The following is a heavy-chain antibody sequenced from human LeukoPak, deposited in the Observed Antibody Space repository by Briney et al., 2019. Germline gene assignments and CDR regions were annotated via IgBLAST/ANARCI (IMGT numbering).Heavy chain of an antibody. CDR2: IIPFFGTA. D-gene: IGHD5-12*01. CDR1: GYSFTSFG. V-gene: IGHV1-69*05. CDR3: ARGGYSGYVAYYYYYMDV. J-gene: IGHJ6*03. Sequence: ASVKVSCKASGYSFTSFGMNWVRQAPGQGLEWTGGIIPFFGTANYSQKFQGRVTITTDKSTSTASMELSSLRSEDTAVYYCARGGYSGYVAYYYYYMDVWGKGTTVTVSS.